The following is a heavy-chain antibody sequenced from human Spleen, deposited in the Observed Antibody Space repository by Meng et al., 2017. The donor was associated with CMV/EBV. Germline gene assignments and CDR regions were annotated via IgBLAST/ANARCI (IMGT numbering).Heavy chain of an antibody. CDR2: INPKSGDT. J-gene: IGHJ4*02. V-gene: IGHV1-2*02. CDR1: GYTFSDYY. Sequence: ASVKVSCKASGYTFSDYYIHWVRQDPGHELEWMGWINPKSGDTNYAQKFHDRVTLTRDTSISTAYMELSRLRSDDTAVYYCARDLLLPRAILGVVNHYWGQGTLVTVSS. CDR3: ARDLLLPRAILGVVNHY. D-gene: IGHD3-3*01.